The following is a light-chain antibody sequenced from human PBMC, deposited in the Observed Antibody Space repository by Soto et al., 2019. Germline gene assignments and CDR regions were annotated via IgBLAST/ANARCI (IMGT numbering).Light chain of an antibody. CDR1: QSISTN. CDR2: GAS. V-gene: IGKV3-15*01. CDR3: QQYNNWPLT. Sequence: EIVMTQSPATLSVSPGERATLSCRASQSISTNLAWYQQKPGQAPRLLIYGASTRATGISGRFSGSRSGTEFTLTISSLQSEDFALYYCQQYNNWPLTFGGGTKVEIK. J-gene: IGKJ4*01.